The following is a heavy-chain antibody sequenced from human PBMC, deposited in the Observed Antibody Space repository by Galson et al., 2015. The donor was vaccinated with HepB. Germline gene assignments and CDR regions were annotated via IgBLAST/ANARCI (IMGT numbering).Heavy chain of an antibody. CDR1: GGSISSGDYY. CDR2: IYYSGST. Sequence: TLSLTCTVSGGSISSGDYYWSWIRQPPGKGLEWIGYIYYSGSTYYNPSLKSRVTISVDTSKNQFSLKLSSVTAADTAVYYCARADGGNPGGLRYWGQGTLVTVSS. V-gene: IGHV4-30-4*01. D-gene: IGHD4-23*01. J-gene: IGHJ4*02. CDR3: ARADGGNPGGLRY.